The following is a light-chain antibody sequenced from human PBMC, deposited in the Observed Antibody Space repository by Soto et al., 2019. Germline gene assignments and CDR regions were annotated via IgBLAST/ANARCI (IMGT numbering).Light chain of an antibody. CDR2: DVT. CDR3: FSYAGSYTFV. CDR1: SSDVGGSTY. V-gene: IGLV2-11*01. Sequence: QSALTQPRSVSGSPGQSVTISCTGTSSDVGGSTYVSWDQQHPGKPPKLRIYDVTTRPSAIPDRFSGSKSGNTASLTISGLQAEDEADYYCFSYAGSYTFVFGTGTKLTVL. J-gene: IGLJ1*01.